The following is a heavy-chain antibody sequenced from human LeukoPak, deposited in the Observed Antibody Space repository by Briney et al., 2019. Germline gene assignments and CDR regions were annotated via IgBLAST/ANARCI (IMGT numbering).Heavy chain of an antibody. Sequence: PGGSLRLSCADSGFTFSSHWMHWVRQAPGKGQVWVSRIKYDANSTSYADSVKGRFTISRDNAKNTLYLQMNSLRAEDTAVYYCARGATYAYYQDYWGQGTLVTVSS. J-gene: IGHJ4*02. V-gene: IGHV3-74*01. CDR2: IKYDANST. CDR3: ARGATYAYYQDY. CDR1: GFTFSSHW. D-gene: IGHD1-26*01.